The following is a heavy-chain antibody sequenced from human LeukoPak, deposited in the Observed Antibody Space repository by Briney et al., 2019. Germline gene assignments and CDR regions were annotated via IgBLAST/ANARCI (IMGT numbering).Heavy chain of an antibody. J-gene: IGHJ6*03. Sequence: PSETLSLTCTVSGGSISSSSYYWAWIRQPPGKGLEWIGSIHYSGSTYYNPSLQSRVTISIDTSKNQFSLKLRFVTAADTAVYYCARGRCSSGSSPHYYYYYYYMDVWGKGTTVTVSS. CDR3: ARGRCSSGSSPHYYYYYYYMDV. D-gene: IGHD2-15*01. CDR2: IHYSGST. V-gene: IGHV4-39*07. CDR1: GGSISSSSYY.